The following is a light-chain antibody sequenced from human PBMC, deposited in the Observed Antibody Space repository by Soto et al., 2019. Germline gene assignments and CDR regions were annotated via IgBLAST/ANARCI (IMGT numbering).Light chain of an antibody. CDR1: SSDIGDYDY. V-gene: IGLV2-14*01. J-gene: IGLJ2*01. Sequence: SVLTQPASVSGSPGQSITISCTGTSSDIGDYDYVSWYQHLPGKAPKLLIFDVTHRPSGVSDRFSGSKSGNTASLTISGVRPEDEADYYCCSYTDIALDVVFGGGTKGTVL. CDR3: CSYTDIALDVV. CDR2: DVT.